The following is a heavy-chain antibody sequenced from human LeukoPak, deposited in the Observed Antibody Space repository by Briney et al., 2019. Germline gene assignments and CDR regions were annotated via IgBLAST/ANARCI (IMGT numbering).Heavy chain of an antibody. V-gene: IGHV1-18*04. J-gene: IGHJ4*02. CDR2: ISAYNGNT. CDR1: GYTFTSYY. D-gene: IGHD1-26*01. CDR3: ARDMPCSGSYGGYYFDY. Sequence: EASVKVSCKASGYTFTSYYMHWVRQAPGQGLEWMGWISAYNGNTNYAQKLQGRVTMTTDTSTSTAYMELRSLRSDDTAVYYCARDMPCSGSYGGYYFDYWGQGTLVTVSS.